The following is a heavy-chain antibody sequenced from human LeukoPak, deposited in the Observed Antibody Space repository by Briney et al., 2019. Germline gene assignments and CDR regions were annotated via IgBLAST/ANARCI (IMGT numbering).Heavy chain of an antibody. V-gene: IGHV1-2*02. CDR3: ARDGDYVWGSPSHIDC. D-gene: IGHD3-16*01. CDR1: GYTFTGYY. J-gene: IGHJ4*02. Sequence: ASVKVSCKASGYTFTGYYMHWVRQAPGQGLEWMGWINPNSGGTNYAQKFQGRVTMTRDTSISTAYMELSRLRSDDTAVYYCARDGDYVWGSPSHIDCWGQGTLVTVSS. CDR2: INPNSGGT.